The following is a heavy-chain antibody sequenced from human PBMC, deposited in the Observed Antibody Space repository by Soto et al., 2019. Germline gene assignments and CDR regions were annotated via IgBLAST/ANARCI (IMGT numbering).Heavy chain of an antibody. CDR3: GRASDYYYYGMDV. J-gene: IGHJ6*02. CDR1: GFTVISSY. Sequence: GGSLRLSCAASGFTVISSYMSWVRQAPGKGLEWVSVIYSGGSTYYADSVKGRFTISRDNSKNTLYLQVNSLRAEDTAVYYCGRASDYYYYGMDVWGQGTTVTVS. CDR2: IYSGGST. V-gene: IGHV3-66*01.